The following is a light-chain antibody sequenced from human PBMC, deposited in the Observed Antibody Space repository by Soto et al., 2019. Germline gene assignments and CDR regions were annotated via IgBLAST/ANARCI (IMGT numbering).Light chain of an antibody. CDR3: QQYDTLLT. Sequence: DIQITQSPSSLFASVGDRVTITCQSRQDIINYLNWYQQKPGKAPKLLICDASILETGVPSRFSGSGSGTDFTFTISSLQPEEIATYYCQQYDTLLTFGGGTKVEIK. J-gene: IGKJ4*01. CDR1: QDIINY. CDR2: DAS. V-gene: IGKV1-33*01.